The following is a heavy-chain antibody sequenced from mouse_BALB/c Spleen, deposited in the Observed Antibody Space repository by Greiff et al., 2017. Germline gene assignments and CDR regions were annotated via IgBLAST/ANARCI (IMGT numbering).Heavy chain of an antibody. Sequence: ESGPGLVKPSQSLSLTCTVTGYSITSDYAWNWIRQFPGNKLEWMGYISYSGSTSYNPSLKSRISITRDTSKNQFFLQLNSVTTEDTATYYCARGGGYPYAMDYWGQGTSVTVSS. CDR1: GYSITSDYA. CDR2: ISYSGST. J-gene: IGHJ4*01. D-gene: IGHD2-2*01. V-gene: IGHV3-2*02. CDR3: ARGGGYPYAMDY.